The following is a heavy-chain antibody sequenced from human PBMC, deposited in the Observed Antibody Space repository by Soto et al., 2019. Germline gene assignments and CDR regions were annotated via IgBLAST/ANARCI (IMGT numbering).Heavy chain of an antibody. D-gene: IGHD6-19*01. J-gene: IGHJ3*02. CDR2: IRSSSGTI. CDR1: GFSFSTYT. CDR3: ARAHGYSSGWYYQDGVLDGAFDI. Sequence: GGSLRLSCAASGFSFSTYTMNWIRQAPGKGLEWVSYIRSSSGTIYYADSVKGRFTISTDSAKNSLYLQMNSLRAEDTAVYYCARAHGYSSGWYYQDGVLDGAFDIWGQGTMVTVSS. V-gene: IGHV3-48*01.